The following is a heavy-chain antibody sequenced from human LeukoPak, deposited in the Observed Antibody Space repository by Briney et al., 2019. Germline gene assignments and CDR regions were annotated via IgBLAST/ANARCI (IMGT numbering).Heavy chain of an antibody. D-gene: IGHD3-10*01. CDR1: GYTFSNFA. CDR3: AKESGITMVRGVSGAFDI. Sequence: GGSLRLSCEVSGYTFSNFAVNWVRRAPSKGLEWVAVISKDGTYKYFSDSVKGRFTVSRDNSKNTAYLQMNSLRAEDTAVYYRAKESGITMVRGVSGAFDIWGQGTMVTLSS. CDR2: ISKDGTYK. V-gene: IGHV3-30*04. J-gene: IGHJ3*02.